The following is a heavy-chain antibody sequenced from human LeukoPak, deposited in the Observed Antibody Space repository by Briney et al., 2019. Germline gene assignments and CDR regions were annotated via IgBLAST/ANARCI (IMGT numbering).Heavy chain of an antibody. CDR2: ISPPGSDI. Sequence: GGSLRLPCAASGFTLSDSYMTWLRQAPGKGPEWLTYISPPGSDISYADSVKGRFTVSRDNAKNSLFLQMNSLTVEDTAVYYCARWARVPGYWGQGTLVTVSS. CDR3: ARWARVPGY. J-gene: IGHJ4*02. V-gene: IGHV3-11*04. D-gene: IGHD1-1*01. CDR1: GFTLSDSY.